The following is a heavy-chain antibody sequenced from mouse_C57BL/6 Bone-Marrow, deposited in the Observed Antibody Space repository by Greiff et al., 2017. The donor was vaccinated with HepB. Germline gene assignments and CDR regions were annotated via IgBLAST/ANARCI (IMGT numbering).Heavy chain of an antibody. CDR1: GYTFTSYW. V-gene: IGHV1-64*01. Sequence: QVQLQQPGAELVKPGASVKLSCKASGYTFTSYWMHWVKQRPGQGLEWIGMIHPNSGSTNYNEKFKSKATLTVDKSSSTASMQLGSLPSEDSAVYYWASSSFVYYYGSSHGYLDVWAQGPRSPSPQ. CDR3: ASSSFVYYYGSSHGYLDV. J-gene: IGHJ1*03. D-gene: IGHD1-1*01. CDR2: IHPNSGST.